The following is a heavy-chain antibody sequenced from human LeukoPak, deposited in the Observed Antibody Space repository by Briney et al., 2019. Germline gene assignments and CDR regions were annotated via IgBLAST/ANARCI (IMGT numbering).Heavy chain of an antibody. V-gene: IGHV4-4*07. CDR3: ARYATGYSSSWYLYYMDV. CDR1: GGSISGYH. Sequence: SETLSLTCTVSGGSISGYHWSWIRQSAGKGLEWIGRINSRGSTDYRPSLKSRVAMSVDTSNSQFYLNLRSVTAADTAVYYCARYATGYSSSWYLYYMDVWGKGTTVTISS. CDR2: INSRGST. D-gene: IGHD6-13*01. J-gene: IGHJ6*03.